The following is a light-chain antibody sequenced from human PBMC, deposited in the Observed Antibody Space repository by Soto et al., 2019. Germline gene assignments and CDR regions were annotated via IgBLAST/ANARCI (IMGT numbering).Light chain of an antibody. CDR2: DAS. CDR3: QQRSYWPQYT. CDR1: QTIGAC. J-gene: IGKJ2*01. V-gene: IGKV3-11*01. Sequence: VLTQSPATLSLSPGEKATLSCRASQTIGACLSCYQHKPGQAARLLIFDASHRASAVPPRFSGSGSGTDFTLPTSSLEAEDFAIYYCQQRSYWPQYTFGQGTKLEI.